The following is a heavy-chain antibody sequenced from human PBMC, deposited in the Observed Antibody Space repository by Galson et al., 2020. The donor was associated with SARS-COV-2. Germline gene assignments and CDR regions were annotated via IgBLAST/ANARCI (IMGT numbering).Heavy chain of an antibody. V-gene: IGHV3-23*01. CDR2: VDASGSYT. J-gene: IGHJ3*02. CDR3: TRDYRWPDDALDM. D-gene: IGHD3-16*02. CDR1: GFTFSNYA. Sequence: GGSLRLSCAASGFTFSNYAFSWVRQAPGKGPEWVAAVDASGSYTYYPDSVKGRFTISRNRFARTVHLQMNGLRAEDTALYYCTRDYRWPDDALDMWGLGTMVTVSS.